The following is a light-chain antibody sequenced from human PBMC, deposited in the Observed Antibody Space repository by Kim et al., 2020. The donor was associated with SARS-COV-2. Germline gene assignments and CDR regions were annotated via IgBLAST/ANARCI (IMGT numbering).Light chain of an antibody. CDR3: QQYGSSPMYT. J-gene: IGKJ2*01. CDR2: GAS. CDR1: QSVSSSY. Sequence: SPGERVTLSCRDSQSVSSSYLAWYQQKPGQAPRLLIYGASSRATGIPDRFSGSGSGTDFTLTISRLEPEDFAVYYCQQYGSSPMYTFGQGTKLEI. V-gene: IGKV3-20*01.